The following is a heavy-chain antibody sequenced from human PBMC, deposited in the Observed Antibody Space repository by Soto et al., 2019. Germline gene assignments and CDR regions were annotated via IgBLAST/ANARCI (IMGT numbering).Heavy chain of an antibody. Sequence: SETLSLTCTVSGGSISSSSYYWGWIRQPPGKGLEWIGSIYYSGSTYYNPSLKSRVTISVDTSKNQFSLKLSSVTAADTAVYYCARHDYGSGSYYHYNWFDPWGQGTLVTV. J-gene: IGHJ5*02. D-gene: IGHD3-10*01. CDR2: IYYSGST. V-gene: IGHV4-39*01. CDR3: ARHDYGSGSYYHYNWFDP. CDR1: GGSISSSSYY.